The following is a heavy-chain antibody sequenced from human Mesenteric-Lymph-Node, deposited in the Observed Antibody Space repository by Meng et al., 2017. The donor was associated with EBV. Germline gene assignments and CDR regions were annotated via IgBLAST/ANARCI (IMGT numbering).Heavy chain of an antibody. D-gene: IGHD2-8*01. CDR3: ARDPRLNNCFDP. V-gene: IGHV3-11*01. CDR1: GFTFSDHY. J-gene: IGHJ5*02. CDR2: ITSSGRTI. Sequence: QGPVADSGGGLSMPGGSLRLSCTASGFTFSDHYMTWIRQAPGKGLEWISYITSSGRTIYYADSVKGRFTISRDNAKNSLYLQMNSLRVEDTAVYYCARDPRLNNCFDPWGQGTLVTVSS.